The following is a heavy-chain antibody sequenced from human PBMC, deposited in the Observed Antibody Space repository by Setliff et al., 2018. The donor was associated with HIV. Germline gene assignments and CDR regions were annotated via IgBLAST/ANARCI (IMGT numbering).Heavy chain of an antibody. V-gene: IGHV1-2*02. CDR2: ISPHNADK. CDR1: GYTFTDYF. J-gene: IGHJ3*02. Sequence: ASVKVSCKASGYTFTDYFLHWVRQAPGQGLEWMGWISPHNADKNIPQRFRGRVTLTRDTSISTAYMDLSHLRSDDTAIYYCARGGYSGFVVDSFDIWGHGTMVTVSS. CDR3: ARGGYSGFVVDSFDI. D-gene: IGHD5-12*01.